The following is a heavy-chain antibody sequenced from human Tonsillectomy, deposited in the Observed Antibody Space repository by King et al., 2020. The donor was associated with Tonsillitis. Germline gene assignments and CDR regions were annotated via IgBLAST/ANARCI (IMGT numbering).Heavy chain of an antibody. CDR2: IRYDGSNK. V-gene: IGHV3-30*02. J-gene: IGHJ6*02. CDR3: AKSSSSGSWRKATQGYCMDV. D-gene: IGHD6-19*01. Sequence: VQLVESGGGVVQPGGSLRLSCAASGFTFSSYGMHWVRQAPGKGLEWVAFIRYDGSNKYYADSVKGRFTISRDNSQNTLYLQMNSLRAADTAVYYCAKSSSSGSWRKATQGYCMDVWGQGTTVTVSS. CDR1: GFTFSSYG.